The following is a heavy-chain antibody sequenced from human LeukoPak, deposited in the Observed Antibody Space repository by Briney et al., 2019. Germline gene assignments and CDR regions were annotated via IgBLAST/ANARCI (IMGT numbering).Heavy chain of an antibody. Sequence: GGSLRLSCAASGFTFSSYAMHWVRQAPGKGLEWVAVISYDGSNKYYADSVKARFTISRDNSKNTLYLQMNSLRAEDTAVYYCARDRSDSGSYHYFDYWGQGTLVTVSS. J-gene: IGHJ4*02. CDR2: ISYDGSNK. CDR3: ARDRSDSGSYHYFDY. CDR1: GFTFSSYA. V-gene: IGHV3-30*04. D-gene: IGHD1-26*01.